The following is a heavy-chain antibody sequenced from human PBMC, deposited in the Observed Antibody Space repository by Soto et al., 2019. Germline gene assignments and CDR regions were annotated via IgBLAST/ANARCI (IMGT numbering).Heavy chain of an antibody. CDR2: IIPILGIA. Sequence: GASVKVSCKASGGTFSSYTISWVRQAPGQGLEWMGRIIPILGIANYAQKFQGRVTITADKSTSTAYMELSSLRSEDTAVYYCASSRALDTAMVTGFDYWGQGTLVTVSS. CDR1: GGTFSSYT. CDR3: ASSRALDTAMVTGFDY. J-gene: IGHJ4*02. D-gene: IGHD5-18*01. V-gene: IGHV1-69*02.